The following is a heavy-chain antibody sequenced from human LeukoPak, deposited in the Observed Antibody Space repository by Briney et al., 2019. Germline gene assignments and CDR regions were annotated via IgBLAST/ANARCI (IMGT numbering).Heavy chain of an antibody. Sequence: SGPTLVKPTQTLTLTCTFSGFSLSTSGVGVGWIRQPPGKAQEWLAFINSNDERRYTPSLKSRLTITKDTSKNQVVLTMTNMDPVDTATYYCAHRRSGMATISFDSWGQGTLVTVSS. CDR1: GFSLSTSGVG. D-gene: IGHD5-24*01. CDR3: AHRRSGMATISFDS. CDR2: INSNDER. J-gene: IGHJ4*02. V-gene: IGHV2-5*01.